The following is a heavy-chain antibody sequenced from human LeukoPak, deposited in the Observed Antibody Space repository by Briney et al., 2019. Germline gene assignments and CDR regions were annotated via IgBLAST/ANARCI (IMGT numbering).Heavy chain of an antibody. CDR1: GFTFSSFD. J-gene: IGHJ4*02. CDR3: ARGGTTGYYVFDL. V-gene: IGHV3-13*01. CDR2: ITTVGDT. Sequence: SGGSLRLSCAASGFTFSSFDMHWVRQTTGNGLEWFSGITTVGDTYYAASVKGRFTISRENAKNSFFLQMNSLRAEDTAVYYCARGGTTGYYVFDLWGQGTLVTVSS. D-gene: IGHD3-9*01.